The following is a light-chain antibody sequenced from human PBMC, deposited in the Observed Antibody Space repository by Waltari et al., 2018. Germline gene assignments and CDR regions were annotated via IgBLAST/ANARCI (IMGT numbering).Light chain of an antibody. CDR2: GAS. CDR3: QQYSNWYS. CDR1: QSVTSS. Sequence: EIVLTQSPATLSLSPGERATLSCRASQSVTSSLAWYQQKPVQAPRLLIYGASSRATGIPDRFSGSGSGTDFTLTISSLEPEDFAVYYCQQYSNWYSFGQGTKVEIK. J-gene: IGKJ2*03. V-gene: IGKV3-15*01.